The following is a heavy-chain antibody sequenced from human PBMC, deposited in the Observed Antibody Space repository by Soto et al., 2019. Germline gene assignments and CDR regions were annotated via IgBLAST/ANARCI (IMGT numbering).Heavy chain of an antibody. D-gene: IGHD2-21*01. Sequence: QVQLVQSGAEVKKPGASVKVYCKASGYPFTSYYMHWVRQAPGQGLEWLGIINPSGGSTCYSQKFQGRFKMTRDTSTSTGYMELSSLRSEDTAVYYCARFVAAPSDYYYYGMDVWGQGTTVTVSS. CDR3: ARFVAAPSDYYYYGMDV. CDR1: GYPFTSYY. CDR2: INPSGGST. V-gene: IGHV1-46*01. J-gene: IGHJ6*02.